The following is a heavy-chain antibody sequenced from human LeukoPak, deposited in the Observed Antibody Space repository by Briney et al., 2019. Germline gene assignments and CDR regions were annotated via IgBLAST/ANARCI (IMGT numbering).Heavy chain of an antibody. Sequence: PGGSLRLSCAASGFTFSSYEMNWVRQAPGKGLEWVSYISSSGSTIYYADSVKGRFTISRDNPKNSLYLQMNSLRAEDTAVYYCARVYYDILTGYPYFDYWGQGTLVTVSS. CDR2: ISSSGSTI. D-gene: IGHD3-9*01. V-gene: IGHV3-48*03. CDR1: GFTFSSYE. J-gene: IGHJ4*02. CDR3: ARVYYDILTGYPYFDY.